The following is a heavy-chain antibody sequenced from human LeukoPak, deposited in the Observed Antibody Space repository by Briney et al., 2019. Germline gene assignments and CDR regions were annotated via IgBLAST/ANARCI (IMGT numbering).Heavy chain of an antibody. J-gene: IGHJ5*02. CDR1: GGSISSGGYY. V-gene: IGHV4-31*03. CDR3: ARASFTARIWFDP. CDR2: IYYSGST. Sequence: PSQTLSLTCTVSGGSISSGGYYWSWIRQHPGKGLEWIGYIYYSGSTYYNPSLKGRVTISVDTSKNQFSLKLSSVTAADTAVYYCARASFTARIWFDPWGQGTLVTVSS.